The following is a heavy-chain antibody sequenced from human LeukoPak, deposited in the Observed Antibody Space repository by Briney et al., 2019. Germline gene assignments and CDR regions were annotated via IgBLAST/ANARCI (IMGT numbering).Heavy chain of an antibody. J-gene: IGHJ4*02. CDR1: GGSISSYY. Sequence: PSQTLSLTCTVSGGSISSYYWSWIRQPPRQGQEWIGYIYYSGSTNYNPSLKSRATISVDTSKNQCSLKLSSVTAADRAVYYCASTMVRGVMRFDYWGQGTLVTVSS. CDR2: IYYSGST. V-gene: IGHV4-59*01. D-gene: IGHD3-10*01. CDR3: ASTMVRGVMRFDY.